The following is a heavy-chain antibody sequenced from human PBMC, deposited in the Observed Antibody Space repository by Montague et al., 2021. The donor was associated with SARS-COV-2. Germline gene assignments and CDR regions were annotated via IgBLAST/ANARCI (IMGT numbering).Heavy chain of an antibody. J-gene: IGHJ3*01. CDR3: ARGWAFGP. V-gene: IGHV4-59*08. CDR1: GGPTASHY. Sequence: SETLSLTCTVSGGPTASHYWNWIRQSPGKRPEWIGYVYYNGDTKYNPSLQSRVTISIDTSENQFSLRLNSVTAADTAVYFCARGWAFGPWGQGRLVTVSS. CDR2: VYYNGDT. D-gene: IGHD6-19*01.